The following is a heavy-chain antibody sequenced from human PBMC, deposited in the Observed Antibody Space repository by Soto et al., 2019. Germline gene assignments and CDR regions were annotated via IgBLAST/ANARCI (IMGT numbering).Heavy chain of an antibody. Sequence: CGCLRLSCAASGFIVTRYVIAWVRKFPGKGLEWLAGISGTAGKTYYLDSVKGRFTISRDTSRNTVFLQMNSLRADDTAIYFCAGRTVASSWTSDIWGQGTMVTVSS. J-gene: IGHJ3*02. D-gene: IGHD6-19*01. V-gene: IGHV3-23*01. CDR1: GFIVTRYV. CDR2: ISGTAGKT. CDR3: AGRTVASSWTSDI.